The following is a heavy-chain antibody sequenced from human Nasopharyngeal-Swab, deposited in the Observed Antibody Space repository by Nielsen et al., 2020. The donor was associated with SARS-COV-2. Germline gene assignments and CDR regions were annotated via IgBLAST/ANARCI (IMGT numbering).Heavy chain of an antibody. CDR2: IKQDGSEK. J-gene: IGHJ4*02. V-gene: IGHV3-7*01. Sequence: GGYMRLYCAASGFTFSSYWMSWVRQAPGKGLEWVANIKQDGSEKYYVDSVKGRFTISRDNAKNSLYLQMNSLRAEDTAVYYCARDKDSGYELTPPLYWGQGTLVTVSS. CDR1: GFTFSSYW. D-gene: IGHD5-12*01. CDR3: ARDKDSGYELTPPLY.